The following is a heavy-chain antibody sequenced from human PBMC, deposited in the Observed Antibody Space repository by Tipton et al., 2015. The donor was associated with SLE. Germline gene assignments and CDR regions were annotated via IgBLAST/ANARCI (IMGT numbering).Heavy chain of an antibody. V-gene: IGHV3-66*02. Sequence: SLRLSCAASGFTVSSNYMSWVRQAPGKGLEWVSVIYSGGSTYYADPVKGRFTISRDNSKNTLYLQMNSLRAEDTAVYYCARALDYWYFDLWGRGTLVTVSS. CDR2: IYSGGST. D-gene: IGHD1-1*01. J-gene: IGHJ2*01. CDR1: GFTVSSNY. CDR3: ARALDYWYFDL.